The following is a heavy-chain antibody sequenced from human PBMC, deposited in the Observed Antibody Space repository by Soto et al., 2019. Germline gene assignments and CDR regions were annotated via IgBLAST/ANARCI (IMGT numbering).Heavy chain of an antibody. CDR1: GFPFSIYA. V-gene: IGHV3-23*04. CDR2: LSGNGDGI. Sequence: EVQLVESGGGLVQPGGSLRLSCVASGFPFSIYAMSWVRQAPGQGREWVSGLSGNGDGISYADSVKGRFTISRDNSRNTLYLQMNSLRSDDTGMYFCAKDRHPDGFWPFDHWGRGTLIIVSS. D-gene: IGHD3-10*01. CDR3: AKDRHPDGFWPFDH. J-gene: IGHJ4*02.